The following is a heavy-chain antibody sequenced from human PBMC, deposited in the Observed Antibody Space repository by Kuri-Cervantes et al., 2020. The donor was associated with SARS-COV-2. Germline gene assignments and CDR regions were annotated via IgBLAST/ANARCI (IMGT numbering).Heavy chain of an antibody. CDR2: ISSSSSYI. D-gene: IGHD3-22*01. Sequence: GESLKISCAASGLTFSSYSMNWVRQAPGKGLEWVSSISSSSSYIYYADSVKGRFTISRDNAKNSLYLQMNSLRAEDTAVYYCARDSYYDSPGHWGQGTLVTVSS. J-gene: IGHJ4*02. CDR3: ARDSYYDSPGH. V-gene: IGHV3-21*01. CDR1: GLTFSSYS.